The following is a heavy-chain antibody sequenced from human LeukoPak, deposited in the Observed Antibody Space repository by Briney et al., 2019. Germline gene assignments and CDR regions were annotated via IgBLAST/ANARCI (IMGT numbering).Heavy chain of an antibody. V-gene: IGHV1-2*02. CDR3: ARSRWERLIEY. J-gene: IGHJ4*02. D-gene: IGHD1-26*01. CDR2: INPNSGGT. Sequence: ASVQVSCTASGYTFTVYYMHWVRQTPGQGLEWMGWINPNSGGTNYAQKFQGRVTMTRDTSISTAYMELSRLRSDDTAVYYCARSRWERLIEYWGQGTLVTVSS. CDR1: GYTFTVYY.